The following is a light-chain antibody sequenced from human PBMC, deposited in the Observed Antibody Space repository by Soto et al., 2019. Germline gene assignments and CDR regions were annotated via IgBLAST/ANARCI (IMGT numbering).Light chain of an antibody. J-gene: IGLJ1*01. V-gene: IGLV2-14*03. Sequence: QSALTQPASVSGSPGQSITISCTGTSSDVGAYKYVSWYQHHPGKAPKLIIYDVSNRPAGVSNRFSGSKSDITASLTISGLQADDEADYYCSAKRSSGTLGFGTGTKVTVL. CDR2: DVS. CDR3: SAKRSSGTLG. CDR1: SSDVGAYKY.